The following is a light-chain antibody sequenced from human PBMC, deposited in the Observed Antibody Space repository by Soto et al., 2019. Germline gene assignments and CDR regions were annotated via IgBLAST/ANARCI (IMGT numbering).Light chain of an antibody. Sequence: IQKTQSPPSLSASVGDRVTISCRASQNINIHLNWYQQKPGKAPNLLIFAASNLQSGVPPRFSGGGSGTDFTLTISSLQPDDFATYYCQQTDSFTYTFGQGAK. CDR2: AAS. CDR1: QNINIH. CDR3: QQTDSFTYT. V-gene: IGKV1-39*01. J-gene: IGKJ2*01.